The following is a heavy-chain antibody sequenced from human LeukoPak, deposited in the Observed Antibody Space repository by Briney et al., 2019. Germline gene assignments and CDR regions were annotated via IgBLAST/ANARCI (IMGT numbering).Heavy chain of an antibody. CDR3: AKAGVVVVPAPTYFDY. D-gene: IGHD2-2*01. V-gene: IGHV3-23*01. CDR2: ISGSGGST. CDR1: GFTFSSYA. J-gene: IGHJ4*02. Sequence: SGGSLRLSCAASGFTFSSYAMSWVRQAPGKGLEWVSAISGSGGSTYYADSVKGRFTISRDNSKNTLYLQMNSLRAGDTAVYYCAKAGVVVVPAPTYFDYWGQGTLVTVSS.